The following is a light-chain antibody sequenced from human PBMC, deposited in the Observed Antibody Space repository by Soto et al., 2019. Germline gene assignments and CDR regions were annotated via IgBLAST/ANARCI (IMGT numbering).Light chain of an antibody. CDR1: QSVSSSY. J-gene: IGKJ1*01. CDR3: QQYGSSPRT. CDR2: GAS. Sequence: EIVLTQSPGTLCLSPGERATLSCRASQSVSSSYLAWYQQKPGQAPRLLIYGASSRATGIPDRFSGSGSGADFTLTISRLEPEDFAVYYCQQYGSSPRTFGQGTKV. V-gene: IGKV3-20*01.